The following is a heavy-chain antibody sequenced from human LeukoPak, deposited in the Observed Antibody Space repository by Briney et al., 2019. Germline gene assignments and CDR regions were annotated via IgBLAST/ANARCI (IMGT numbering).Heavy chain of an antibody. V-gene: IGHV1-24*01. CDR3: AREDTHRVGAMVGDY. Sequence: ASVKVSCKVSGYTLTELSMHWVRQAPGKGLEWMGGFDPEDGETIYAQKFQGRVTMTRDTSTSTVYMELSSLRSEDTAVYYCAREDTHRVGAMVGDYWGQGTLVTVSS. CDR1: GYTLTELS. J-gene: IGHJ4*02. CDR2: FDPEDGET. D-gene: IGHD1-26*01.